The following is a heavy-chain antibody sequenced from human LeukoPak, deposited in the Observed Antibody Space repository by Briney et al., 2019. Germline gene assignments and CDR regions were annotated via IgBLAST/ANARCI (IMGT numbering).Heavy chain of an antibody. CDR2: IHPGGSI. CDR3: ARGGDTAKGGKD. J-gene: IGHJ4*02. CDR1: GGSISGDGYY. V-gene: IGHV4-31*03. D-gene: IGHD1-26*01. Sequence: SETLSLTCTVSGGSISGDGYYWTWTRQHPGEGLEWLGFIHPGGSIYYNPSLSSRLIISADTSNNQMSLKLSFVTAADTAGYYCARGGDTAKGGKDWGQGTLVTVSS.